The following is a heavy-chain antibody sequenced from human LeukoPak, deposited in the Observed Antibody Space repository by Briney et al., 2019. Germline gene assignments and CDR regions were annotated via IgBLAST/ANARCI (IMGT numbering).Heavy chain of an antibody. Sequence: GGSLRLSCSASGFSFSSYTMTWIRQAPGKGLEWVSYISSSGSTIYYADSVKGRFTISRDNAKNSLYLQMNSLRAEDTAVYYCARDGYSSSYGDPWGQGTLVTVSS. J-gene: IGHJ5*02. CDR2: ISSSGSTI. D-gene: IGHD6-13*01. V-gene: IGHV3-11*01. CDR3: ARDGYSSSYGDP. CDR1: GFSFSSYT.